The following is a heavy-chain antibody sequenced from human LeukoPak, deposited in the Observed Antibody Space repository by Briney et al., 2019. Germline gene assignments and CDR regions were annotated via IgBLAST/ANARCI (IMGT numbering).Heavy chain of an antibody. Sequence: PGGSLRLSCAACGFTFSNAWMSWVRQAPGKGREWVGRIKSKTYGGIQDYAAAVKGRFTISRDDSKNTLYLQMNSLKTEDTAVYYCTTDPGMIVVAYAGWGQGTLVTVSS. CDR1: GFTFSNAW. J-gene: IGHJ4*02. CDR2: IKSKTYGGIQ. V-gene: IGHV3-15*01. D-gene: IGHD3-22*01. CDR3: TTDPGMIVVAYAG.